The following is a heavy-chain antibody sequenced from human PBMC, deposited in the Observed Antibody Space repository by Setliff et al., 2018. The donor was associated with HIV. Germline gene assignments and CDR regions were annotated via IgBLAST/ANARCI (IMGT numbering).Heavy chain of an antibody. D-gene: IGHD3-3*01. CDR3: ARRDYNFSGTFDI. Sequence: SETLSLTCTVSGGSISSGGYYWNWIRQHPGKGLEWIGYIFYNENTQYDPSLKSRVSMSVDTSKNQFSLNLRTVTAADTAVYYCARRDYNFSGTFDIWGQGTMVTVSS. V-gene: IGHV4-31*03. CDR2: IFYNENT. CDR1: GGSISSGGYY. J-gene: IGHJ3*02.